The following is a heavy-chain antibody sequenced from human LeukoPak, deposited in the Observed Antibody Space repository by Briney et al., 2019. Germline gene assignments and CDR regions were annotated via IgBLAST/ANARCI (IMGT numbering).Heavy chain of an antibody. CDR1: GFTFSSYW. Sequence: SGGSLRLSCAASGFTFSSYWMSWVRQAPGKGLEWVANIKQDGSEKYYVDSVKGQFTISKDNAKNSLYLQMNSLRAEDTAVYYCARDLSRSFSMIRGLIQHREFDFWGRGTLVTVSS. CDR3: ARDLSRSFSMIRGLIQHREFDF. CDR2: IKQDGSEK. V-gene: IGHV3-7*01. D-gene: IGHD3-10*01. J-gene: IGHJ4*02.